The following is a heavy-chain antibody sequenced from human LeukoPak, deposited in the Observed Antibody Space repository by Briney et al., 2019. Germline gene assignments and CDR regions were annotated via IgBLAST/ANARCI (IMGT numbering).Heavy chain of an antibody. V-gene: IGHV1-2*02. D-gene: IGHD3-10*01. CDR1: GYSFNTYY. CDR3: TRHVVTLVRGVTDRKEDWFDP. J-gene: IGHJ5*02. CDR2: INTDSGGT. Sequence: APVKVSCKASGYSFNTYYMNWVRQAPGQGLEWLGWINTDSGGTNYAQKFLGRVTMTRDKADSTAYLELSELRSDDTAVYFCTRHVVTLVRGVTDRKEDWFDPWGQGTLVSVSS.